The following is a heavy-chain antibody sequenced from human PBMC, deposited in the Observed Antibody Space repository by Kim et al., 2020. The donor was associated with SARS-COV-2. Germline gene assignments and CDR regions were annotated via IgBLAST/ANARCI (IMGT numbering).Heavy chain of an antibody. CDR3: ARDLYSSWSNGMDF. Sequence: GGSLRLSCAASGFTFSSYGMHWVRQAPGKGLEWVAVIWYDGSNKYYADSVKGRFTISRDNSKNTLYLQMNSLRAEDTAVYYCARDLYSSWSNGMDFWGHGTTVTVSS. CDR1: GFTFSSYG. J-gene: IGHJ6*02. D-gene: IGHD6-6*01. CDR2: IWYDGSNK. V-gene: IGHV3-33*01.